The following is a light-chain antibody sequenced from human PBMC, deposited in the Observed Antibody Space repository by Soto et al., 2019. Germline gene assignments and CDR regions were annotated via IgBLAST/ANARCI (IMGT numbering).Light chain of an antibody. CDR2: DVT. J-gene: IGLJ3*02. CDR1: SSDVGSYKY. V-gene: IGLV2-11*01. Sequence: QSALTQPRSVSGSPGQSVAISCTGTSSDVGSYKYVSWYQQHPGKAPKLMIYDVTKRPSGVPDRFSASKSGNTASLTISGLQAEDEADYYCCSYAGSYILVFGGGTQLTVL. CDR3: CSYAGSYILV.